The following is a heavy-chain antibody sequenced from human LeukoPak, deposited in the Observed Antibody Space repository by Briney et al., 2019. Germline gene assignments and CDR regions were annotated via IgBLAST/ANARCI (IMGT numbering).Heavy chain of an antibody. D-gene: IGHD5-24*01. CDR2: INPSGGST. V-gene: IGHV1-46*01. CDR3: ARDLGQSRDGYNALDY. CDR1: GYTFTSYY. J-gene: IGHJ4*02. Sequence: EASVKVSCKASGYTFTSYYMHWVRQAPGQGLEWMGIINPSGGSTSYAQKFQGRVTMTRDTSTSTVYMELSSLRSEDTAVYYCARDLGQSRDGYNALDYWGQGTLVTVSS.